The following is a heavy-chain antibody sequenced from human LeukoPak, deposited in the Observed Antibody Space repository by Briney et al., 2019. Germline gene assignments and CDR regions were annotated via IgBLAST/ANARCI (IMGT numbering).Heavy chain of an antibody. J-gene: IGHJ4*02. D-gene: IGHD3-10*01. V-gene: IGHV3-30*04. CDR2: ISKDGSDE. CDR1: GFTSSRYV. Sequence: LPGGSLRLSCVASGFTSSRYVIHWVRQAPGKGLEWVAVISKDGSDEYYADSVKGRFTVSRDPSKNSLYLQMNNLRGEDTAVYYCARAAPVRGVTFFDYWGQGTLITVSS. CDR3: ARAAPVRGVTFFDY.